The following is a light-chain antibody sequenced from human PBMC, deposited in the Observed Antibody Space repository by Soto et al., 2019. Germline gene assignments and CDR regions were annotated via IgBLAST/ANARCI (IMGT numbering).Light chain of an antibody. V-gene: IGLV2-14*01. CDR2: EVS. Sequence: QSFMAQHASVSGSPGQSITISCTGTSSDVGGYNYVSWYQQHPGKAPKLMIYEVSNRPSGVSNRFSGSKSGNTASLTISGLQAEDEADYYCSSYTSSSTQVFGTGTKVTVL. J-gene: IGLJ1*01. CDR3: SSYTSSSTQV. CDR1: SSDVGGYNY.